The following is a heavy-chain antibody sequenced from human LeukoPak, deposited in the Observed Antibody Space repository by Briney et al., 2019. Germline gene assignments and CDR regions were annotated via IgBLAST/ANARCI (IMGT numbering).Heavy chain of an antibody. CDR2: IYYSGST. D-gene: IGHD2-2*01. CDR3: ARQTLSDVPLLSPIDY. Sequence: PSETLSLTCTVSGGSISSSSYYWSWIRQPPGKGLEWIGYIYYSGSTNYNPSLKSRVTISVDTSKNQFSLKLSSVTAADTAVYYCARQTLSDVPLLSPIDYWGQGTLVTVSS. V-gene: IGHV4-61*05. J-gene: IGHJ4*02. CDR1: GGSISSSSYY.